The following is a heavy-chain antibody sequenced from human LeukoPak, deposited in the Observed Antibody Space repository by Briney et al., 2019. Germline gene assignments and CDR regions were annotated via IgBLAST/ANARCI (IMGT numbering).Heavy chain of an antibody. CDR3: ARGLRDTSGWWAWFDP. CDR1: GESFSDYY. D-gene: IGHD6-19*01. V-gene: IGHV4-34*01. Sequence: PSETLSLTCAVYGESFSDYYWSWIRQPPKKGLEWIGEINHSGSTNYNPSLKSRVTISVDTSKNQFSLRLTSVTAADTAVYYCARGLRDTSGWWAWFDPWGQGTLVTV. CDR2: INHSGST. J-gene: IGHJ5*02.